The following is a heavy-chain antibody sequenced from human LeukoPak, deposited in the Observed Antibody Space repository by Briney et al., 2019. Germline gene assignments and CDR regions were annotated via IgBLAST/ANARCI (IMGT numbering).Heavy chain of an antibody. CDR2: IYWVDDK. Sequence: SGPTLAKPTHVLSLTFIFSEMSLSTSGVGVGWIRQPPGKALEWLALIYWVDDKRYVPSLKSRLTITKDSSKNQVILTMPNEDAIDTVTYRSAHKRPGPTVANICFDPCGQGTLVTVSS. D-gene: IGHD1-14*01. CDR1: EMSLSTSGVG. V-gene: IGHV2-5*05. J-gene: IGHJ5*02. CDR3: AHKRPGPTVANICFDP.